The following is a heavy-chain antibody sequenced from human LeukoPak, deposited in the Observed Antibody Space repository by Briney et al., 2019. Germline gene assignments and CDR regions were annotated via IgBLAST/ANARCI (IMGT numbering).Heavy chain of an antibody. J-gene: IGHJ6*03. CDR2: IQDDESNK. CDR3: AKQMVERPHYYYMDV. Sequence: GGSLRLSCPASGFIFSSFGLHWVRQAPGKGLEWVAFIQDDESNKFYPDSVKGRFTISRDNSKNTLFLQMNSLRPEDPALYYCAKQMVERPHYYYMDVWGKGTTVTVS. V-gene: IGHV3-30*02. CDR1: GFIFSSFG. D-gene: IGHD2-15*01.